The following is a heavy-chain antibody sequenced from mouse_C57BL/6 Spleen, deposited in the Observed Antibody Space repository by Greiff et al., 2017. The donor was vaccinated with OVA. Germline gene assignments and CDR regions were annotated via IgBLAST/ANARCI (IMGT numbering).Heavy chain of an antibody. V-gene: IGHV1-26*01. CDR2: INPNNGGT. J-gene: IGHJ2*01. Sequence: EVQLQQSGPELVKPGASVKISCKASGYTFTDYYMNWVKQSHGKSLEWIGDINPNNGGTSYNQKFKGKATLTVDKSSSTAYMELRSLTSEDSAVYYCARYPSFLPADYWGQGTTLTVSS. D-gene: IGHD1-2*01. CDR1: GYTFTDYY. CDR3: ARYPSFLPADY.